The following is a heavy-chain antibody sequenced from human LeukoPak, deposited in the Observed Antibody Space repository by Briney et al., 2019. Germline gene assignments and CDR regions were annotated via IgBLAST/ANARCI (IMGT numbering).Heavy chain of an antibody. V-gene: IGHV4-34*01. J-gene: IGHJ1*01. D-gene: IGHD3-22*01. CDR1: GGSFSGYY. CDR3: VRRRYYDGSGYLD. Sequence: PSETLCLTCAVYGGSFSGYYWSWIRQPPGKGLEWIGEINHSGSTNYNPSLKSRVTISVDTSKNQFSLKLSSVTAADTAVYYCVRRRYYDGSGYLDWGQGTLVIVS. CDR2: INHSGST.